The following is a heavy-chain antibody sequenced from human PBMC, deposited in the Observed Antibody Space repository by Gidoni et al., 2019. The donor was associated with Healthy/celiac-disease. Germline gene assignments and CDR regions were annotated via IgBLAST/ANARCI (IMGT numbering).Heavy chain of an antibody. J-gene: IGHJ4*02. CDR1: GGSISSSSYY. Sequence: QLQLQESGPGLVKPSETLSLTCTVSGGSISSSSYYWGWIRQPPGKGLEWIGSIYYSGSTYYNPSLKSRVTISVDTSKNQFSLKLSSVTAADTAVYYCAGPNFSMEGGYFDYWGQGTLVTVSS. CDR3: AGPNFSMEGGYFDY. V-gene: IGHV4-39*01. CDR2: IYYSGST. D-gene: IGHD3-10*01.